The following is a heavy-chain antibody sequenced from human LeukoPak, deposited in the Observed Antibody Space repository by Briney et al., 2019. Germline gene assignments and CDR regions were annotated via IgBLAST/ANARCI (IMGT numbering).Heavy chain of an antibody. V-gene: IGHV3-64D*06. CDR2: ISSNGGST. D-gene: IGHD3-10*01. CDR3: VKDGSGSYYTYYFDY. J-gene: IGHJ4*02. CDR1: GFTFSRYA. Sequence: GSLRLSCSASGFTFSRYAMRWVRQAPGKGLEYVSAISSNGGSTYYADSVKGRFTISRDNSKNTLYLQMSSLRAGDTAVYYCVKDGSGSYYTYYFDYWGQGTLVTVSS.